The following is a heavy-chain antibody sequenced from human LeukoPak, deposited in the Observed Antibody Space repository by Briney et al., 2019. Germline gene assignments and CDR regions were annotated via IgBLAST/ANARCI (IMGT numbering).Heavy chain of an antibody. V-gene: IGHV3-7*01. Sequence: GGSLRLSCTASGFTFSNFWMGWVRQAPGKGLEWVANIKQDETEKFYLGSVKGRFTISRDNSKNTLYLQMSSLRAEDTAVYYCAKEFNRGLPDYWGQGTLVTVSS. CDR3: AKEFNRGLPDY. J-gene: IGHJ4*02. CDR1: GFTFSNFW. D-gene: IGHD2-21*01. CDR2: IKQDETEK.